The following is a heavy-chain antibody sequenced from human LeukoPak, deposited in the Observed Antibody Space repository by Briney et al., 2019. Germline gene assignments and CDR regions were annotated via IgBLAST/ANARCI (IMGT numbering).Heavy chain of an antibody. D-gene: IGHD6-19*01. CDR1: GFTFSSYA. J-gene: IGHJ4*02. V-gene: IGHV3-23*01. Sequence: GGPLRLSCAASGFTFSSYAMSWVRQAPGKGLEWVSAISGSGGSTYYADSVKGRFTISRDNSKNTLYLQMNSLRAEDTAVYYCAKLPVIAVAGTEGSFDYWGQGTLVTVSS. CDR3: AKLPVIAVAGTEGSFDY. CDR2: ISGSGGST.